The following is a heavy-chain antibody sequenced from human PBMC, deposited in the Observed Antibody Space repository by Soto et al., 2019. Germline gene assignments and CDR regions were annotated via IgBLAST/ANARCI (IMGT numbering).Heavy chain of an antibody. J-gene: IGHJ3*02. CDR3: AGDSGDWEIFFAFDI. V-gene: IGHV3-33*01. CDR2: IWNDGSNV. Sequence: QVQLVESGGGVVQPGRSLRLSCAASGFTFRNYAMHWVRQAPGKGLEWVAVIWNDGSNVYYTDSVKGRFTLSRDNSMNTLILQMNSLRAEDTAVYYCAGDSGDWEIFFAFDIWGQGTMVTVSS. D-gene: IGHD1-26*01. CDR1: GFTFRNYA.